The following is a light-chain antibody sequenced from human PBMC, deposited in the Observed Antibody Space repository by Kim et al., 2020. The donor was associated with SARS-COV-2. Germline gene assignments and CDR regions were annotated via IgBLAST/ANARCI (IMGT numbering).Light chain of an antibody. J-gene: IGLJ1*01. CDR3: NSRDSSGNHTDV. Sequence: SSELTQDPAVSVALGQTVRITCQGDSLRSYYASWYQQKPGQAPVLVIYGKNNRPSGIPDRFSGSSSVNTASLTITGAQAEDEADYYCNSRDSSGNHTDVFGTGTKVTVL. V-gene: IGLV3-19*01. CDR1: SLRSYY. CDR2: GKN.